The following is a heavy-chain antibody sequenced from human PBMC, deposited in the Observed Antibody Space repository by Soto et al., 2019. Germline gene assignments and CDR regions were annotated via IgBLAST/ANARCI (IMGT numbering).Heavy chain of an antibody. D-gene: IGHD6-6*01. CDR1: VGSFSGYY. Sequence: PSETLSLTCAVHVGSFSGYYWSWIRQPPGKGLEWIGEINHSGSTNYNPSLKSRVTISVDTSKNQFSLKLSSVTAADTAVYYCGRGRISRYSSSSGARVRGYGMDVWGQGTTVTVSS. CDR3: GRGRISRYSSSSGARVRGYGMDV. CDR2: INHSGST. V-gene: IGHV4-34*01. J-gene: IGHJ6*02.